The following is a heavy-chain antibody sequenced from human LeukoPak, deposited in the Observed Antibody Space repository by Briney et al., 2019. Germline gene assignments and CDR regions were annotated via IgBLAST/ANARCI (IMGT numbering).Heavy chain of an antibody. V-gene: IGHV4-59*01. CDR3: ARRDPDSEGVDV. D-gene: IGHD1-26*01. Sequence: SETLSLTCTVTGGSISSFYWSWIRQPPGKGLGWIGYIYNSGSTNYNPSLKSRVTISVDTSKNQFSLKLSSVTAADTAVYYCARRDPDSEGVDVWGQGTTVTVSS. CDR2: IYNSGST. CDR1: GGSISSFY. J-gene: IGHJ6*02.